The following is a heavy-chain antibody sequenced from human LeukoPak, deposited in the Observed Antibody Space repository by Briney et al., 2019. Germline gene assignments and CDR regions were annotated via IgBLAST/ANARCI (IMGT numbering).Heavy chain of an antibody. Sequence: SETLSLTCTVSGGSISSYYWSWIRQPAGKGLEWIGRIYTSGSTNYNPSLKSRVTMSVDTSKNQFSLKLSSVTAADTAVYYCARGGRYCSSTSCSSGNWFDPWGQGTLVTVSS. D-gene: IGHD2-2*01. CDR1: GGSISSYY. CDR2: IYTSGST. J-gene: IGHJ5*02. V-gene: IGHV4-4*07. CDR3: ARGGRYCSSTSCSSGNWFDP.